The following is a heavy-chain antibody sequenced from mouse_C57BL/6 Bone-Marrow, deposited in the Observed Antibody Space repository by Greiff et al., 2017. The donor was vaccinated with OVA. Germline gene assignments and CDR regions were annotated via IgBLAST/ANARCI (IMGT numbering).Heavy chain of an antibody. V-gene: IGHV5-9*01. CDR3: ARLFGY. Sequence: EVQGVESGGGLVKPGGSLKLSCAASGFTFSSYTMSWVRQTPEKRLEWVANISGGGGNTYYPDSVKGRFTISRDTAKNTLYLQMSSLRSEDTALYYCARLFGYWGQGTTLTVSS. J-gene: IGHJ2*01. CDR2: ISGGGGNT. CDR1: GFTFSSYT.